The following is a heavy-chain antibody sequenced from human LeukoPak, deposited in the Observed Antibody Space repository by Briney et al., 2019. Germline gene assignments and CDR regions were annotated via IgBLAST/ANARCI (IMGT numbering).Heavy chain of an antibody. Sequence: PGGVLLRSFAASGFPIRSSYIRWGRQAPGKGLERGSVIYSGGSTYYADSVKGRFTISRDNSKNTLHLQMNSLRAEDTAVYYCARAREGCTNYAFDIWGQGTMVTVSS. V-gene: IGHV3-53*01. CDR3: ARAREGCTNYAFDI. CDR1: GFPIRSSY. D-gene: IGHD2-8*01. CDR2: IYSGGST. J-gene: IGHJ3*02.